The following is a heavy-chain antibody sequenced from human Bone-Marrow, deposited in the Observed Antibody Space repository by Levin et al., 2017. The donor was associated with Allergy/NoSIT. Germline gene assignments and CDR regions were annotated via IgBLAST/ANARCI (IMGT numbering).Heavy chain of an antibody. D-gene: IGHD3-10*01. CDR2: IWHDGSIK. CDR1: GFTFSSSG. V-gene: IGHV3-33*01. CDR3: ARGRGYYGSESPPYYFDY. J-gene: IGHJ4*02. Sequence: LSLTCAASGFTFSSSGIHWVRQAPGRGLEWVAVIWHDGSIKYYADSVKGRFTISRDNSKNTLYLQMNSLRVEDTAVYYCARGRGYYGSESPPYYFDYWGQGTLVTVSS.